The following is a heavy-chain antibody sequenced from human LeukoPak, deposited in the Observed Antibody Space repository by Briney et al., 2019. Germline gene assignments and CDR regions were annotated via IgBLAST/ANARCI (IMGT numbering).Heavy chain of an antibody. V-gene: IGHV5-51*01. CDR3: ARSGGNYYSI. CDR1: AYGFTAYW. Sequence: GESLKISCKSSAYGFTAYWIGWVRQMPGKGLEWMGIIYPYDSDTIYSPSFQGQVTISADKSTSTANLQWSSLKASDTAMYYCARSGGNYYSIWGQGTMVTVSS. J-gene: IGHJ3*02. CDR2: IYPYDSDT. D-gene: IGHD1-26*01.